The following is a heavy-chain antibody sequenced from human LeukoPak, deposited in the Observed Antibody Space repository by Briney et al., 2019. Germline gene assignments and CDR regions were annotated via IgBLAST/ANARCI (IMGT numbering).Heavy chain of an antibody. D-gene: IGHD3-10*01. CDR3: AKDGPLLWFGPTDA. J-gene: IGHJ5*02. CDR1: GFTFGTYG. CDR2: VSSTGSGT. Sequence: GGSLRLSCVASGFTFGTYGMSWVRQAPGKGLEWVAAVSSTGSGTYYPDSLKGRFIISRDNSQNTVFLQMNSLRPEDTAFYFCAKDGPLLWFGPTDAWGQGILVTVSS. V-gene: IGHV3-23*01.